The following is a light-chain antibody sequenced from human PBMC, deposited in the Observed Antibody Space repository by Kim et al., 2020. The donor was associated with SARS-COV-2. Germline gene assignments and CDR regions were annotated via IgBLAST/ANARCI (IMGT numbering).Light chain of an antibody. V-gene: IGLV3-19*01. CDR2: GKN. J-gene: IGLJ2*01. Sequence: SSELTQDPAVSVALGQTVRITCQGDSLRSYYATWYQRKPGQAPILVIYGKNNRPSGFPDRVSGSSSGNTASLTLTGTQVGDEADYYCNSRDSNDNVVFGGGTQLTVL. CDR1: SLRSYY. CDR3: NSRDSNDNVV.